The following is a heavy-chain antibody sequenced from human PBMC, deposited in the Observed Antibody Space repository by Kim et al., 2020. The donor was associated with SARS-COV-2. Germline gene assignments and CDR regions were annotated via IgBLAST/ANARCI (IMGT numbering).Heavy chain of an antibody. J-gene: IGHJ4*02. CDR2: IYSSGNT. Sequence: SETLSLTCTVSGGSISTYYWSWIRQPAGKGLEWIGRIYSSGNTNYNPSLKSRVTMSVDTSRNQFSLKLSSVTAADTAVYYCTRSTGYSNGWYDYWGQGTLVTVSS. CDR3: TRSTGYSNGWYDY. V-gene: IGHV4-4*07. D-gene: IGHD6-19*01. CDR1: GGSISTYY.